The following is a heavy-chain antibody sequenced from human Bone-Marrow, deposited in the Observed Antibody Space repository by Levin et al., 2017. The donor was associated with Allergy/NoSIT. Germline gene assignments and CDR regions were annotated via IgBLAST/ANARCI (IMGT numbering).Heavy chain of an antibody. V-gene: IGHV4-61*01. J-gene: IGHJ4*02. CDR3: ARDERGTTGWFDVYY. D-gene: IGHD6-19*01. Sequence: PGGSLRLSCTVSGGSVSSGYHYWSWVRQPPGKGLEWIGYIYSGNTNYNPALNSRVTMSVDTSRNQFSLKLTSVTVADTAVYYCARDERGTTGWFDVYYWGQGTLVTVSS. CDR1: GGSVSSGYHY. CDR2: IYSGNT.